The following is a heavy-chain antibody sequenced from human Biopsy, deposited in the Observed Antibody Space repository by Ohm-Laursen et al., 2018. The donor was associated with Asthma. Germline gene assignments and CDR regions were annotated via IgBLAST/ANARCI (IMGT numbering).Heavy chain of an antibody. CDR1: GYNFISFA. J-gene: IGHJ3*01. V-gene: IGHV1-3*04. CDR3: ARTYYDFLTGQVKDVFGV. D-gene: IGHD3-9*01. Sequence: SVKVSCKVSGYNFISFAIHWVRQAPGQRLEWMGWVNTGNGDTKYSQKFQGRVTITRDTSASTAYMELRSLRSVDTATYYCARTYYDFLTGQVKDVFGVWGQGTMVTVSS. CDR2: VNTGNGDT.